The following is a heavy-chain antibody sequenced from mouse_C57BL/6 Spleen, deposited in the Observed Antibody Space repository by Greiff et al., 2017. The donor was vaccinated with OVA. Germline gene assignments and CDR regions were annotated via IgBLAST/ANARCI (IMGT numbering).Heavy chain of an antibody. D-gene: IGHD2-3*01. CDR1: GYTFTSYG. CDR2: IYPRSGNT. V-gene: IGHV1-81*01. J-gene: IGHJ1*03. Sequence: VKLQQSGAELARPGASVKLSCKASGYTFTSYGISWVKQRTGQGLEWIGEIYPRSGNTYYNEKFKGKATLTADKSSSTAYMELRSLTSEDSAVYFCARFRPIYDGYYGYFDVWGTGTTVTVSS. CDR3: ARFRPIYDGYYGYFDV.